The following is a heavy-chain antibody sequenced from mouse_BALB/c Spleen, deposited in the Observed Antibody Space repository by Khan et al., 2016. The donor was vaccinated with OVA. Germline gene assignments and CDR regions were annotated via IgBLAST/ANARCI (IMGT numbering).Heavy chain of an antibody. V-gene: IGHV1-4*01. Sequence: QVQLQQSGAELARPGASVRMSCKASGYTFTSNTMHWVKQRPGQGLEWIGYINPRSGYTNYNQNFKDKATLTADKSSSTAYMQLSSLTSEDSAVYYCARRTTGYTMDYWGQGTSVTDSS. CDR1: GYTFTSNT. J-gene: IGHJ4*01. CDR2: INPRSGYT. CDR3: ARRTTGYTMDY. D-gene: IGHD2-14*01.